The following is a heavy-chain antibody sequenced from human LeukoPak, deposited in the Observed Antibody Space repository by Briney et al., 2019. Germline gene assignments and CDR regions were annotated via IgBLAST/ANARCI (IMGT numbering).Heavy chain of an antibody. Sequence: GGSLRLSCAASGFTFDDYAMHWVRQAPGKGLEWVSGISWNSGSIGYADSAKGRFTISRDNAKNSLYLQMNSLRAEDTALYYCAKDKTATLSGAGMDVWGQGTTVTVSS. D-gene: IGHD5-18*01. CDR2: ISWNSGSI. V-gene: IGHV3-9*01. CDR1: GFTFDDYA. J-gene: IGHJ6*02. CDR3: AKDKTATLSGAGMDV.